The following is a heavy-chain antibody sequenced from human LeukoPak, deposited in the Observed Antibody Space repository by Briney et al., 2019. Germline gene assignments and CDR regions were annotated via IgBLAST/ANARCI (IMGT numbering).Heavy chain of an antibody. CDR3: ARALGAFDI. CDR2: IYYSGST. CDR1: GGSISSYY. V-gene: IGHV4-59*12. J-gene: IGHJ3*02. Sequence: PSETLSLTCTVSGGSISSYYWSWIRQPPGKGLEWIGYIYYSGSTNYNPSLKSRATISVDTSKNQVSLKLNSVTAADTAVYYCARALGAFDIWGQGTMVTVSS.